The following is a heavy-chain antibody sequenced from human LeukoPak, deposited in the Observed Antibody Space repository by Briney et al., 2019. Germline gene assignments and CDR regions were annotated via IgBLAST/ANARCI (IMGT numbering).Heavy chain of an antibody. J-gene: IGHJ2*01. D-gene: IGHD3-16*01. Sequence: PGGSLRLSCAASGFTFDDYAMHWVRQAPGKGLEWVSGITWRSDRIVYADSVQGRFTISRDDAKKSLYLQMNSLRTDDTALYYCATVAGGGYFDLWGRGTLVTVSS. CDR3: ATVAGGGYFDL. CDR2: ITWRSDRI. CDR1: GFTFDDYA. V-gene: IGHV3-9*01.